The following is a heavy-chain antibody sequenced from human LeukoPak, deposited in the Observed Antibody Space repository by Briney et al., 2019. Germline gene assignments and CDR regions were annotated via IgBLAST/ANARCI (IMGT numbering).Heavy chain of an antibody. D-gene: IGHD3-10*01. V-gene: IGHV3-30*18. J-gene: IGHJ4*02. CDR2: ISYDGSNK. CDR1: GFTFSSYG. CDR3: AKAPSYYYGSGSYSYYFDY. Sequence: PGGSLRLSCAASGFTFSSYGMHWVRQAPGKGLEWVAVISYDGSNKYYADSVKGRFTISRDNSKNTLYLQMNSLRAEDTAVYYCAKAPSYYYGSGSYSYYFDYWGQGTLVTVSS.